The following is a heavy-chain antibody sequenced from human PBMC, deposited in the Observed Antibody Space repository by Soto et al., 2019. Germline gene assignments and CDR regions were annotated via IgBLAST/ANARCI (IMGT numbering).Heavy chain of an antibody. V-gene: IGHV4-39*01. J-gene: IGHJ4*02. Sequence: LPLPESGPGLVKPSETLSLPCTVSGCSIRRSSYYWGWIRQPPGKRLEWIGSIYYSGSTYYNPSLKSRVTISVDTSKNQFSLKLSSVTAADTAVYYCARLVDYSSVFDYWGQGTLVTVSS. CDR2: IYYSGST. D-gene: IGHD6-25*01. CDR1: GCSIRRSSYY. CDR3: ARLVDYSSVFDY.